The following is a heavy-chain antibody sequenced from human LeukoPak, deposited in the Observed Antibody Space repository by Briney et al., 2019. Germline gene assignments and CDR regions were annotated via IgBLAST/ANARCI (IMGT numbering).Heavy chain of an antibody. CDR3: ARFYGDYDAFDI. V-gene: IGHV1-46*01. CDR2: INPSGGST. D-gene: IGHD4-17*01. Sequence: ASVKVSCKASGYTFTSYYMHWVRQAPGQGLEWMGIINPSGGSTSYAQKFQGRVTMTRNTSISTAYMELSSLRSEDTAVYYCARFYGDYDAFDIWGQGTMVTVSS. CDR1: GYTFTSYY. J-gene: IGHJ3*02.